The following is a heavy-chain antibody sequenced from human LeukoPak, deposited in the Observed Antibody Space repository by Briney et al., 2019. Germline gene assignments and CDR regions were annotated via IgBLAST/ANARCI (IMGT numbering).Heavy chain of an antibody. CDR3: AGLGNPLDAFDI. CDR1: GGSISSYY. J-gene: IGHJ3*02. D-gene: IGHD1-14*01. CDR2: IYYSGST. V-gene: IGHV4-59*08. Sequence: SETLSLTCTVSGGSISSYYWSWIRQPPGKGLEWIGDIYYSGSTNYNPSLKSRVTISVDTSKNQFSLKLSSVTAADTAVYYCAGLGNPLDAFDIWGQGTMVTVSS.